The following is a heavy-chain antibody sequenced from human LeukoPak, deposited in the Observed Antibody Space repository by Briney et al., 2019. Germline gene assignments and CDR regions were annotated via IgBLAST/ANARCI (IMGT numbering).Heavy chain of an antibody. D-gene: IGHD6-19*01. CDR1: GGSIGSNY. CDR2: IYYTGGT. CDR3: AKYGNRGWVIDN. J-gene: IGHJ4*02. Sequence: PSETLSLTCTVSGGSIGSNYWTWIRQPPGKGLEYIGYIYYTGGTNYNPSLKSRVTISVDTSKNQFSLKLTSVTAADTAVYFCAKYGNRGWVIDNWGQGPLVTVSS. V-gene: IGHV4-59*08.